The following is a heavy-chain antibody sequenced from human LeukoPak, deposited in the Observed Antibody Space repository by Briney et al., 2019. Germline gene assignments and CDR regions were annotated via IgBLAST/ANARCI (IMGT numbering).Heavy chain of an antibody. D-gene: IGHD3-22*01. J-gene: IGHJ4*02. V-gene: IGHV3-15*01. CDR2: IYSKTDGGTT. CDR1: GVTFSNAW. Sequence: GGSLRLSCAASGVTFSNAWMNWVRQAPGKGLEWVGRIYSKTDGGTTEYAAPVKGRFSISRDDSKNTLDLQMHSLKTDDTALYYCATGSNRYDSSDFDYWGQGTLVTVSS. CDR3: ATGSNRYDSSDFDY.